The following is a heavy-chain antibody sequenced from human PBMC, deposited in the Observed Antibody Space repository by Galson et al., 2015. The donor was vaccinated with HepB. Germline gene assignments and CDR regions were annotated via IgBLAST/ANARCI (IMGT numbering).Heavy chain of an antibody. CDR3: AREITGWNDWGPEHIKGYNWFDP. V-gene: IGHV6-1*01. J-gene: IGHJ5*02. CDR1: GDSVSSNSAA. D-gene: IGHD1-1*01. CDR2: TYYRSKWYN. Sequence: CAISGDSVSSNSAAWNWIRQSPSRGLEWLGRTYYRSKWYNDYAVSVKSRITINPDTSKNQFSLQLNSVTPEDTAVYYCAREITGWNDWGPEHIKGYNWFDPWGQGTLVTVSS.